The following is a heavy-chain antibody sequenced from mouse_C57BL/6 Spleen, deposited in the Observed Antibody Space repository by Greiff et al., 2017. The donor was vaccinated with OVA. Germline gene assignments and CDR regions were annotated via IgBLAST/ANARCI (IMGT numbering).Heavy chain of an antibody. CDR1: GYAFTNYL. Sequence: QVQLQQSGAGLVRPGTSVKVSCKASGYAFTNYLIEWVKQRPGQGLEWIGGIKPGSGGTTYNEKFKGKATLTADKSSSTAYMQLSILTSEVSAVYFCAREMYDYGNCAMDGWGKGTSVTVSS. CDR2: IKPGSGGT. CDR3: AREMYDYGNCAMDG. V-gene: IGHV1-54*01. J-gene: IGHJ4*01. D-gene: IGHD2-4*01.